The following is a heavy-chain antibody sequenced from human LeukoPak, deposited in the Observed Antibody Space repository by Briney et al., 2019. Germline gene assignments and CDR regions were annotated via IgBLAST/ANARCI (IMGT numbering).Heavy chain of an antibody. CDR3: ARGIQGRYYDFWSGYYTGGTGYYYYYYMDV. CDR1: GGTFSSYA. D-gene: IGHD3-3*01. V-gene: IGHV1-69*06. CDR2: IIPIFGTA. J-gene: IGHJ6*03. Sequence: ASVKVSCKASGGTFSSYAISWVRQAPGQGLEWMGGIIPIFGTANYAQKFQGRVTITADKSTSTAYMELSSLRSEDTAVYYCARGIQGRYYDFWSGYYTGGTGYYYYYYMDVWGKGTTVTVSS.